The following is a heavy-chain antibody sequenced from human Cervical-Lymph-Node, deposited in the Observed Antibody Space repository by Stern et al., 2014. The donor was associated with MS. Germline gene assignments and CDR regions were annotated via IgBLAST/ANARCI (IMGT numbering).Heavy chain of an antibody. D-gene: IGHD4-17*01. CDR1: GFSLSTSGMC. CDR2: IDWDDDT. J-gene: IGHJ6*02. CDR3: ARIPLGDYEGGYYGMDV. Sequence: QITLKESGPALVKPTQTLTLTCTFSGFSLSTSGMCVSWLRQPPGKALEWLALIDWDDDTYYTQSLKNRLTISKDTSKNQVVLTMTNMDPVDTATYYCARIPLGDYEGGYYGMDVWGQGTTVTVSS. V-gene: IGHV2-70*01.